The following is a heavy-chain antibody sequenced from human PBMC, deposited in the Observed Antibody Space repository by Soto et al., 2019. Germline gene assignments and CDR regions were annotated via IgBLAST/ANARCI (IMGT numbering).Heavy chain of an antibody. V-gene: IGHV3-21*01. CDR3: ARSGIAAAGTQNNWFDP. CDR1: GFLFSEYA. CDR2: ISSSSSYI. Sequence: GGSLRLSCAASGFLFSEYAMTWVRQAPGKGLEWVSSISSSSSYIYYADSVKGRFTISRDNAKNSLYLQMNSLRAEDTAVYYCARSGIAAAGTQNNWFDPWGQGTLVTVSS. D-gene: IGHD6-13*01. J-gene: IGHJ5*02.